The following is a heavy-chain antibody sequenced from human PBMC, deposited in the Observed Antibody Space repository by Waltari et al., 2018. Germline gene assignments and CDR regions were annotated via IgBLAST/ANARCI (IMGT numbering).Heavy chain of an antibody. Sequence: QVQLVQSVAEVKKPGASVKVSCKASGYTFTGYYMHWVRQAPGQGLEWMGWINPNSGGTNYAQKFQGRVTMTRDTSISTAYMELSRLRSDDTAVYYCARVGIAYQMLWEMYHWGQGTLVTVSS. CDR2: INPNSGGT. CDR1: GYTFTGYY. V-gene: IGHV1-2*02. J-gene: IGHJ5*02. D-gene: IGHD2-2*01. CDR3: ARVGIAYQMLWEMYH.